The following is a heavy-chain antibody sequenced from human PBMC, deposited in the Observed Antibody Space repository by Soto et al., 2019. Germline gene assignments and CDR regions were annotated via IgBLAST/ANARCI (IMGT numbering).Heavy chain of an antibody. Sequence: ASVKVSCKASGYTFTAYYVHWVRQAPGQGLEWMGWINPNGGDKNYAQKFQDRVTMTSDTSISTAYMELSSLRSDGTAIYFCTRHLAPPSRRAFDIWGQGTWVTVSS. V-gene: IGHV1-2*02. CDR1: GYTFTAYY. CDR2: INPNGGDK. D-gene: IGHD6-13*01. CDR3: TRHLAPPSRRAFDI. J-gene: IGHJ3*02.